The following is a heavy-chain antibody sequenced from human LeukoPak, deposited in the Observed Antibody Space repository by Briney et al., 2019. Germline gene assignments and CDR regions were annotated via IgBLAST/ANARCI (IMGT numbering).Heavy chain of an antibody. Sequence: GGSLRLSCAASGFTFSSYAMSWVRQAPGKGLEWVSAISGSGGTTSYADSLKGRFTISRDNSKNTLFLQMNRLTAEDTAVYYCARKMKTGDRVGTFDIWGQGTMVTVSS. D-gene: IGHD1-1*01. V-gene: IGHV3-23*01. CDR3: ARKMKTGDRVGTFDI. CDR1: GFTFSSYA. J-gene: IGHJ3*02. CDR2: ISGSGGTT.